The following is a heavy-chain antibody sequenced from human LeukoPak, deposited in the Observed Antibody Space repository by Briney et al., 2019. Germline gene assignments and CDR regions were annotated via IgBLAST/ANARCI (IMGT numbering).Heavy chain of an antibody. CDR3: ARDRIYYDSSGYYYIPTYDY. CDR2: IIPIFGTA. V-gene: IGHV1-69*13. Sequence: GGSVKVSCKASGGTFSSYAISWVRQAPGQGLEWMGGIIPIFGTANYAQKFQGRVTITADEPTSTAYMELSSLRSEDTAVYYCARDRIYYDSSGYYYIPTYDYWGQGTLVTVSS. CDR1: GGTFSSYA. D-gene: IGHD3-22*01. J-gene: IGHJ4*02.